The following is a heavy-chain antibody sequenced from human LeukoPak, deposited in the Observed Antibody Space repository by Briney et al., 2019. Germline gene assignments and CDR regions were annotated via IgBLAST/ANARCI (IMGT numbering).Heavy chain of an antibody. Sequence: GGSLRLSCAASGFTFRDYYMSWIRQAPGKGLGWISYISSSAGTIHYVDSVKGRFTISRDNAKNSLYLQMDSLRVEDTAVYYCATSVTRRRLDWFIDLWGRGTLVSVSS. D-gene: IGHD4-17*01. CDR2: ISSSAGTI. J-gene: IGHJ2*01. CDR3: ATSVTRRRLDWFIDL. CDR1: GFTFRDYY. V-gene: IGHV3-11*04.